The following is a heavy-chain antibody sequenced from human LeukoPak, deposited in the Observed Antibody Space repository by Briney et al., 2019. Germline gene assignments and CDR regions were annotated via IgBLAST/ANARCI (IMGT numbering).Heavy chain of an antibody. V-gene: IGHV4-59*01. D-gene: IGHD3-10*02. CDR1: GGSISSYY. Sequence: SETLSLTCTVSGGSISSYYWSWIRQPAGKGLEWIGYIYYSGSTNYNPSLKSRVTISVDTSKNQFSLKLSSVTAADTAVYYCARDRLFSYYGMDVWGQGTTVTVSS. J-gene: IGHJ6*02. CDR3: ARDRLFSYYGMDV. CDR2: IYYSGST.